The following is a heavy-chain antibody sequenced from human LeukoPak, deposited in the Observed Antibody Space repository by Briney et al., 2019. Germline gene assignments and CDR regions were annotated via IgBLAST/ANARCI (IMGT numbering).Heavy chain of an antibody. D-gene: IGHD1-26*01. CDR2: IRSKPNNYAT. CDR1: GFTFSGST. CDR3: TRLAVGATPSAY. Sequence: GGSLKLSCAASGFTFSGSTMHWVRQASGKGLEWVGRIRSKPNNYATTYAASLKGSFTISRDDSKNTAYLQMNSLKTEDTAVYYCTRLAVGATPSAYWGQGTLVTVSS. V-gene: IGHV3-73*01. J-gene: IGHJ4*02.